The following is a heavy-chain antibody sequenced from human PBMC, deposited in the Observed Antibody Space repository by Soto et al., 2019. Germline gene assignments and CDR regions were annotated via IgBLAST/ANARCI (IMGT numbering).Heavy chain of an antibody. CDR2: IYSSGGT. J-gene: IGHJ5*02. CDR1: GGAISDYY. D-gene: IGHD3-3*01. CDR3: ARGQRFSDSFDP. Sequence: SETLSLTCTVSGGAISDYYWTWIRQSAGKGLEWIGRIYSSGGTKYNPSLKSRVTMSLDTSKNQFSLRLSSVTAADTAVYYCARGQRFSDSFDPWGQGTLVTVSS. V-gene: IGHV4-4*07.